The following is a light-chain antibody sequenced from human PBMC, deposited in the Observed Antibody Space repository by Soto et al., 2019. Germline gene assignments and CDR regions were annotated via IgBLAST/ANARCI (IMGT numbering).Light chain of an antibody. CDR3: QHLNTYPLT. CDR1: QGISSY. V-gene: IGKV1-9*01. J-gene: IGKJ4*01. CDR2: AAS. Sequence: DIQLTQSPSFLSASVGDRVTTTCRASQGISSYLAWYQQKPGKAPNLLISAASTLRTGVPSRFSGSGSGTEFTLTISCLQPEDFATYYCQHLNTYPLTFGGGTKVEI.